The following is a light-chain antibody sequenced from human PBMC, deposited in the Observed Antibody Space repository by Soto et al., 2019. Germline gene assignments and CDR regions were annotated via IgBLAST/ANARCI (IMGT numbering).Light chain of an antibody. V-gene: IGKV3-15*01. CDR3: QQYSDWPPYT. CDR2: GAS. Sequence: EILMTQSPATLSVSPGERATLSCRASQTVTGALAWYQQKPGQAPRLLIYGASTRATGIPDRFSGSGSGTEFTLTISSLQSEDFAVYYCQQYSDWPPYTFGQGTNLEI. J-gene: IGKJ2*01. CDR1: QTVTGA.